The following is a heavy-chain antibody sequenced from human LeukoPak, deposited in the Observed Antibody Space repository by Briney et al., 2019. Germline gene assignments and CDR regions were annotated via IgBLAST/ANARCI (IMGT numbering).Heavy chain of an antibody. CDR1: GYSISSGYY. D-gene: IGHD4-11*01. J-gene: IGHJ5*02. Sequence: SETLSLTCTVSGYSISSGYYWGWIRQPPGKGLEWIGSIYNTGSTYYSPSLKSRVTISIDTSKNQFSLKLSSVTAADTAVYYCARVSYNNHGRPNWFDPWGQGTLVTVSS. CDR3: ARVSYNNHGRPNWFDP. V-gene: IGHV4-38-2*02. CDR2: IYNTGST.